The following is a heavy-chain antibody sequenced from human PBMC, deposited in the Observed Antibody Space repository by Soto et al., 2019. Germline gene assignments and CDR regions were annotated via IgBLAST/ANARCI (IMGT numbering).Heavy chain of an antibody. V-gene: IGHV3-33*01. D-gene: IGHD1-26*01. CDR1: GFTFSSYG. Sequence: QVQLVESGGGVVQPGRSLRLSCAASGFTFSSYGMHWVRQAPGRGLEWVAVIWYDGSNKYYADSVKGRFTISRDNSKNTLYLQMNSLRAEDTAVYYCARESRWELLNYYYGMDVWGQGTTVTVSS. J-gene: IGHJ6*02. CDR2: IWYDGSNK. CDR3: ARESRWELLNYYYGMDV.